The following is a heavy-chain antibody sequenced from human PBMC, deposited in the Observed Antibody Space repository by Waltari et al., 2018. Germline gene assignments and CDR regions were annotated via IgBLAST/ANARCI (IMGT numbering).Heavy chain of an antibody. Sequence: EVQLVESGGGLVQPGGSLRLSCAASGFTFSSYSMNWVRQAPGKGLEWVSYISSSSSTIYYADSLKGRFTIPRDNAKNSLYLQMNSLRAEDTAVYYCARRTSLTTQDRGYYYYMDVWGKGTTVTISS. J-gene: IGHJ6*03. CDR2: ISSSSSTI. CDR3: ARRTSLTTQDRGYYYYMDV. V-gene: IGHV3-48*04. D-gene: IGHD4-4*01. CDR1: GFTFSSYS.